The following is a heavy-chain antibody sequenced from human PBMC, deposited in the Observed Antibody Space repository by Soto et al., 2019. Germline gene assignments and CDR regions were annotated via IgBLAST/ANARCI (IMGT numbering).Heavy chain of an antibody. D-gene: IGHD2-21*01. Sequence: QVQLVQSGAEVKKPGSSVKVSCKASGVTFSSETISWVRQAPGQGLEWVGGIIPLFGTANYAQKFQVRVTITADESTRTLYIELSSLRSDDTAVYYCATDLGDNPASPVDTWGQGTLVTVSS. J-gene: IGHJ5*02. CDR2: IIPLFGTA. V-gene: IGHV1-69*01. CDR1: GVTFSSET. CDR3: ATDLGDNPASPVDT.